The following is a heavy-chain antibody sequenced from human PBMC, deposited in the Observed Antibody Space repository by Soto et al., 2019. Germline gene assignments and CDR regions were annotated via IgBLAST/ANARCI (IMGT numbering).Heavy chain of an antibody. D-gene: IGHD5-18*01. CDR2: IIPILGIA. V-gene: IGHV1-69*02. Sequence: SVKVSCKASVGTFSSYTISWVRQAPGQGREWMGRIIPILGIANYAQKFQGRVTITADKSTSTAYMELSRLRSEDPAVYYCARALVDDTAGADYWGQGTLVTVSS. CDR1: VGTFSSYT. J-gene: IGHJ4*02. CDR3: ARALVDDTAGADY.